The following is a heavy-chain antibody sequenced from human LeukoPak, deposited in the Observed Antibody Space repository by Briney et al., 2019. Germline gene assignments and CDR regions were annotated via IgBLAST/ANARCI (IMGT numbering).Heavy chain of an antibody. CDR1: GFTVSSNY. CDR2: IYSGGST. V-gene: IGHV3-53*01. CDR3: ARGRPHGNDY. Sequence: GGSLRLSCVASGFTVSSNYMSWVRQAPGKGLEWVSVIYSGGSTYYADSVKGRFTISRDKSKNTLYLQMKSLRAEDTAVYYCARGRPHGNDYWGQGTLVTVSS. D-gene: IGHD4-23*01. J-gene: IGHJ4*02.